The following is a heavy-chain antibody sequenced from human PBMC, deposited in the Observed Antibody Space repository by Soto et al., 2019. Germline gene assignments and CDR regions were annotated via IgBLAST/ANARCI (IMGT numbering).Heavy chain of an antibody. D-gene: IGHD2-2*01. CDR1: GYSISSGYY. CDR2: IYHSGST. V-gene: IGHV4-38-2*01. J-gene: IGHJ6*02. CDR3: ARGGDIVVEPAAIHYGMDV. Sequence: SDTLSLTCAVSGYSISSGYYWGWIRQPPGKGLEWIGSIYHSGSTYYNPSLKSRVTISVDTSKNQFSLKLSSVTAADTAVYYCARGGDIVVEPAAIHYGMDVWGQGTTVTVPS.